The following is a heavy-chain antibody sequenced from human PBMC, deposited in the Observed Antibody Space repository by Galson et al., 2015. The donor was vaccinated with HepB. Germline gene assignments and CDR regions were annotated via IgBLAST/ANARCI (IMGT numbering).Heavy chain of an antibody. V-gene: IGHV3-21*01. CDR1: GFTFSSYS. J-gene: IGHJ6*02. CDR3: ARVSRDYYYGMDV. Sequence: SLRLSCAASGFTFSSYSMNWVRQAPGKGLEWVSSISSSSSYIYYADSVKGRFTISRDNAKSSLYLQMNSLRAEDTAVYYCARVSRDYYYGMDVWGQGTTVTVSS. D-gene: IGHD2-2*01. CDR2: ISSSSSYI.